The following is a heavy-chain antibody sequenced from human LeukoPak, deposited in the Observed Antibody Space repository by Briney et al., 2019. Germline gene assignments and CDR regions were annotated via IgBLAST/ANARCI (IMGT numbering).Heavy chain of an antibody. CDR3: AMAHLYYFDY. V-gene: IGHV3-30*03. CDR2: ISYDGSNK. Sequence: PGGSLRLSCAASGFTFSSYGMHWVRQAPGKGLEWVAVISYDGSNKYYADSVKGRFTISRDNSKNTLYLQMNSLRAEDTAVYYCAMAHLYYFDYWGQGTLVTVSS. J-gene: IGHJ4*02. CDR1: GFTFSSYG.